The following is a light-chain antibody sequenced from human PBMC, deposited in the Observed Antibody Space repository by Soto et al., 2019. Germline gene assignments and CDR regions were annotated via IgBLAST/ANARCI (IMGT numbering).Light chain of an antibody. V-gene: IGKV1-33*01. Sequence: DIQMTQSPSSLSASVGDRVTITCQASQDISNHLNWYQQKPGKAPDLLIYDASNLERGVPSRFSGSGSGTDFTFTIRSLQPEDFATYYWQHYHNYMYTFGQGTNLEI. CDR1: QDISNH. CDR3: QHYHNYMYT. J-gene: IGKJ2*01. CDR2: DAS.